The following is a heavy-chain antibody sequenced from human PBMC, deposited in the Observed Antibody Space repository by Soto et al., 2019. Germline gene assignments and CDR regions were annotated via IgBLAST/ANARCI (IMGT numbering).Heavy chain of an antibody. CDR3: ARGRSFQLMVYADAFDI. Sequence: ASVKVSCKASGYTFTSYYMHWVRQAPGQGLEWMGIINPSGGSTSYAQKFQGRVTMTRGTSTSTVYMELRSLRSEDTAVYYCARGRSFQLMVYADAFDIWGQGTVVTVSS. CDR2: INPSGGST. V-gene: IGHV1-46*01. J-gene: IGHJ3*02. CDR1: GYTFTSYY. D-gene: IGHD2-8*01.